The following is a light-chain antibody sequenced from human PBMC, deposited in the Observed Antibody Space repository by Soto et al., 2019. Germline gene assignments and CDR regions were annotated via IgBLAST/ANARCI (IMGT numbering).Light chain of an antibody. CDR1: TSNIGSISNIGSDY. J-gene: IGLJ3*02. V-gene: IGLV1-47*02. CDR2: STN. Sequence: QSVLTQPPSESGTPGQRVTISCSGSTSNIGSISNIGSDYVYWYRQLPGTAPKLLIYSTNQRPSGVPDRISGSKSGTSATLAISGLRFEDEADYYCAVWDVTVSGWLFGGGTKVTVL. CDR3: AVWDVTVSGWL.